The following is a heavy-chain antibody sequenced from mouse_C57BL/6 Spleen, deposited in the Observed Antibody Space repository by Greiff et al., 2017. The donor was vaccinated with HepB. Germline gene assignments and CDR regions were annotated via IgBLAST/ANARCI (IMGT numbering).Heavy chain of an antibody. V-gene: IGHV1-80*01. J-gene: IGHJ1*03. CDR2: IYPGDGDT. CDR1: GYAFSSYW. Sequence: VQRVESGAELVKPGASVKISCKASGYAFSSYWMNWVKQRPGKGLEWIGQIYPGDGDTNYNGKFKGKATLTADKSSSTAYMQLSSLTSEDSAVYFCARGGYYGSSHWYFDVWGTGTTVTVSS. D-gene: IGHD1-1*01. CDR3: ARGGYYGSSHWYFDV.